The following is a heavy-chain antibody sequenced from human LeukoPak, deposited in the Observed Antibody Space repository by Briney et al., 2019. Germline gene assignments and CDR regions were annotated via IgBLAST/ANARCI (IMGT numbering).Heavy chain of an antibody. D-gene: IGHD3-16*01. Sequence: PGGSLRLSCAASGFTFSSYSMSGVRQAPGKGLEWVSSISSSSTYIYYADSVKGRFTISRDNAKNSLYLQMNSLRAEDTAVYFCARILYVDYFDYWGQGTLVTVSS. CDR3: ARILYVDYFDY. CDR2: ISSSSTYI. V-gene: IGHV3-21*01. CDR1: GFTFSSYS. J-gene: IGHJ4*02.